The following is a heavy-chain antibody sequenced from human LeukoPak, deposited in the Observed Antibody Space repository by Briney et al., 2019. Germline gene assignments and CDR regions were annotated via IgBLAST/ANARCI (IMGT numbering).Heavy chain of an antibody. Sequence: ASVKVSCKASGYTFTRNGISWVRQAPGQGLEWMGWISTYSSNPIYAPRVQGRVTLTTDTSTSTAYIEVRSLRSDDTAVYYCARDREIVGGTTFDYWGQGTLVTVSS. D-gene: IGHD1-26*01. J-gene: IGHJ4*02. CDR2: ISTYSSNP. V-gene: IGHV1-18*01. CDR1: GYTFTRNG. CDR3: ARDREIVGGTTFDY.